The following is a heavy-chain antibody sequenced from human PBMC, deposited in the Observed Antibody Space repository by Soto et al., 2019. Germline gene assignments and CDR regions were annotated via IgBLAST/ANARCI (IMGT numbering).Heavy chain of an antibody. Sequence: QVTLKESGPVVVKPTETLTLTCTVSGFSLSNTRLGVSWIRQPPGKALEWLAHIFSNDEKSFSTSLKNRLTNSKDTSKSQVVLTMTNMDPVESATYYCALIKDCTRTDCYLASFDPWGQRTLVTVSS. V-gene: IGHV2-26*01. D-gene: IGHD2-2*01. CDR1: GFSLSNTRLG. CDR3: ALIKDCTRTDCYLASFDP. J-gene: IGHJ5*02. CDR2: IFSNDEK.